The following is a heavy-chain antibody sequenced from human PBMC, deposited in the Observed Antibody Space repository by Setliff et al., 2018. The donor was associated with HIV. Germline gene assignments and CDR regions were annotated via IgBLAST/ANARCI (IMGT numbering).Heavy chain of an antibody. V-gene: IGHV1-2*06. J-gene: IGHJ3*01. CDR1: GYTFTGYY. Sequence: ASVKVSCKASGYTFTGYYMHWVRQAPGQGLEWMGRINPNSGGTNYAQKFQGRVTMTRDTSISTAYLEIPRLTSDDAAVYFCARPRVFDSFDVWGQGTKVTVSS. CDR2: INPNSGGT. CDR3: ARPRVFDSFDV. D-gene: IGHD6-6*01.